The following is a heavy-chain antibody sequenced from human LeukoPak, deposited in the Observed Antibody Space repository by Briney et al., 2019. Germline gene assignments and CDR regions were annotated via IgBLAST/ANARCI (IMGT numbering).Heavy chain of an antibody. J-gene: IGHJ4*02. Sequence: SETLSLTCTVSGGSISSGDYYWSWIRQPPGKGLEWIGYIYYSGSTYYNPSLKSRVTISVDTSKNQFSLKPGSVTAADTAVYYCARDRRSLYDFWSGYYMGGYFDYWGQGTLVTVSS. CDR3: ARDRRSLYDFWSGYYMGGYFDY. CDR2: IYYSGST. V-gene: IGHV4-30-4*08. D-gene: IGHD3-3*01. CDR1: GGSISSGDYY.